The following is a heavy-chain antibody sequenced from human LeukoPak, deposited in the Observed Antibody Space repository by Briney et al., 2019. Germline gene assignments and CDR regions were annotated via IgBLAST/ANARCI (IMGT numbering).Heavy chain of an antibody. CDR3: ARDRDGYGTNFDY. Sequence: ASVKVSCKASGYTFNSYGITWVRQAPGQGLEWMGWISVYNGNTNYAEKLQGRVTMTTDTSTSTAYMELRSLRSDDTAVYYCARDRDGYGTNFDYWGQGTLVTVSS. V-gene: IGHV1-18*01. CDR2: ISVYNGNT. J-gene: IGHJ4*02. CDR1: GYTFNSYG. D-gene: IGHD5-24*01.